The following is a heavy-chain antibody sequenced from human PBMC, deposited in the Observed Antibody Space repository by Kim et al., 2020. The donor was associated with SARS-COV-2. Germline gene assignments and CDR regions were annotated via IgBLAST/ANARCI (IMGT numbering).Heavy chain of an antibody. D-gene: IGHD2-15*01. CDR1: GYTFRSYA. J-gene: IGHJ5*02. Sequence: ASVKVSCKASGYTFRSYAMNWVRQAPGQGLEWMGWINTNTGDAGYAQDLTGRFVFSLDTSVSTAYLQISSLKAEDTAVYYCASDIGYCSGGACYSSYFDPWGQGTLVTDSS. V-gene: IGHV7-4-1*02. CDR3: ASDIGYCSGGACYSSYFDP. CDR2: INTNTGDA.